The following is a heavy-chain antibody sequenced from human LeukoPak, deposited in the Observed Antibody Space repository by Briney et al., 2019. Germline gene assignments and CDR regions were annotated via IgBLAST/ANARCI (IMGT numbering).Heavy chain of an antibody. J-gene: IGHJ4*02. D-gene: IGHD3-10*01. V-gene: IGHV4-39*07. Sequence: SETLSLTCTVSGGSISSSSYYWGWIRQPPGKGLEWIGSIYYSGSTYYNPSLKSRVTISVDTSKNQFSLKLSSVTAADTAVYYCARERWFGELRRIDYWGQGTLVTVSS. CDR1: GGSISSSSYY. CDR3: ARERWFGELRRIDY. CDR2: IYYSGST.